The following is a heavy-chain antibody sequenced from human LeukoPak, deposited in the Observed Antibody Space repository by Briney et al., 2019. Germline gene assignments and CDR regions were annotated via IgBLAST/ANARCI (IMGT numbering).Heavy chain of an antibody. CDR3: ARGRWLQNYYGMDV. D-gene: IGHD5-24*01. CDR1: GYTFTCYY. J-gene: IGHJ6*02. Sequence: ASVKVSCKASGYTFTCYYMHWVRQAPGQGLEGMGWINPNSGGTNYAQKFQGRVTMTRDTSISTAYMELSRLRSDDTAVYYCARGRWLQNYYGMDVWGQGTTVTVSS. CDR2: INPNSGGT. V-gene: IGHV1-2*02.